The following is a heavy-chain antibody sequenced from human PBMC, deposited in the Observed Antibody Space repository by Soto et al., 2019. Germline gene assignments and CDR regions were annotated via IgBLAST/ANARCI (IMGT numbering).Heavy chain of an antibody. CDR1: GFTFSSYS. V-gene: IGHV3-21*01. D-gene: IGHD1-26*01. CDR3: AREGGPRGAFDI. J-gene: IGHJ3*02. CDR2: ISSSSSYI. Sequence: GGSLRLSCAASGFTFSSYSMNWVRQAPGKGLEWVSSISSSSSYIYYADSVKGRFTISRDNAKNSLYLQMYSLRAEDTAVYYCAREGGPRGAFDIWGQGTMVTVSS.